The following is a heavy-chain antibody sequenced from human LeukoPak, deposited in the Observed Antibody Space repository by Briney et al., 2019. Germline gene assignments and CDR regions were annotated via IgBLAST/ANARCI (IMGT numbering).Heavy chain of an antibody. J-gene: IGHJ5*02. CDR1: GGFISSKSYY. Sequence: SETLSLTCTVCGGFISSKSYYWAWIRKHGGKGLEWIATIYYSGTTFYNPSLESRVTISVDTSKNQFSLKVTSVTAADTAIYYCARHDSYGPVNWFDPWGQGTLVTVSS. CDR2: IYYSGTT. V-gene: IGHV4-39*01. D-gene: IGHD3-10*01. CDR3: ARHDSYGPVNWFDP.